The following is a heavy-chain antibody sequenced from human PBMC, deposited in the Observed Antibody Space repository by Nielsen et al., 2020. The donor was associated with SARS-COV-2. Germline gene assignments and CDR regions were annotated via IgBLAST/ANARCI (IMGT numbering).Heavy chain of an antibody. Sequence: SETLSPTCAVSGGSSSSIDWWTCVRQSPGQGLEWIWEFSHSASTNYSPSLKSRVTLSTDKSRRQFSLRLASVSAADTAVYFCARGHLVVVPSPILGLGPFFYSFYLDVWGKGTTVIVSS. CDR3: ARGHLVVVPSPILGLGPFFYSFYLDV. J-gene: IGHJ6*03. CDR1: GGSSSSIDW. CDR2: FSHSAST. D-gene: IGHD2-2*02. V-gene: IGHV4-4*02.